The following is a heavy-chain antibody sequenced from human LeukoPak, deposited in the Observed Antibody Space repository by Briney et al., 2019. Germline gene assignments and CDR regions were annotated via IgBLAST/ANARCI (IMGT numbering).Heavy chain of an antibody. D-gene: IGHD2-21*02. J-gene: IGHJ3*02. Sequence: SETLSLTCTVSGGSISSSSYYWGWIRQPPGKGLEWIGSIYYSGSTYYNPSLKSRVTISVDTSKNQFSLKLSSVTAADTAVYYCARNRYCGGDCYYAFDIWGQGTMVTVSS. CDR1: GGSISSSSYY. CDR2: IYYSGST. V-gene: IGHV4-39*01. CDR3: ARNRYCGGDCYYAFDI.